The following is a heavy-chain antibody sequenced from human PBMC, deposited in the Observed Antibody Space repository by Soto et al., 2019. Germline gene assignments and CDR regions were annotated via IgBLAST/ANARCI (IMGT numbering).Heavy chain of an antibody. J-gene: IGHJ4*02. CDR1: GGSISSYY. CDR3: TRLGIVGATVDDY. Sequence: SETLSLTCTVSGGSISSYYWSWIRQPPGKGLEWIGYIYYSGSTNYNPSLKSRVTISVDTSKNQFSLKLSSVTAADTAVYYCTRLGIVGATVDDYWGQGTLVTVSS. D-gene: IGHD1-26*01. V-gene: IGHV4-59*08. CDR2: IYYSGST.